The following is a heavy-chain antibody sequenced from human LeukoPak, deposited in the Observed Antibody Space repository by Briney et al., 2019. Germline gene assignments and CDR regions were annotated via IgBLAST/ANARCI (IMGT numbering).Heavy chain of an antibody. Sequence: SETLSLTCRVSDDSIPMYYWSWIGQPAGKGLEWIGRIYTSGSTNYNPPLKSRVTMSVDTSKNQFSLKLSSVTAADTAVYYCAREGHPNSSGYSTDAFDIWGQGTMVTVSS. CDR3: AREGHPNSSGYSTDAFDI. CDR2: IYTSGST. D-gene: IGHD3-22*01. J-gene: IGHJ3*02. CDR1: DDSIPMYY. V-gene: IGHV4-4*07.